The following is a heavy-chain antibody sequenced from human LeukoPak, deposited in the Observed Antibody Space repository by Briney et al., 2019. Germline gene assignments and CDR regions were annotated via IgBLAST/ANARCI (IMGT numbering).Heavy chain of an antibody. CDR2: IYTDGRT. V-gene: IGHV4-61*02. D-gene: IGHD2-21*02. CDR1: GGSISSGTYY. Sequence: PSETLSLTCTVSGGSISSGTYYWSWIRQPAWKGLEWIGRIYTDGRTNYNPSLKSRATISVDTSQNHFSLKLRSVTAADTAVYYCARGRGDSQRDFDYWGQGTLVTVSS. CDR3: ARGRGDSQRDFDY. J-gene: IGHJ4*02.